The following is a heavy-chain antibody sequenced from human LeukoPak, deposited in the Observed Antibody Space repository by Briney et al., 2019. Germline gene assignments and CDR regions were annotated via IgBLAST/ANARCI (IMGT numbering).Heavy chain of an antibody. Sequence: ASVKVSCKASGGTFSSHAISWVRQAPGQGLEWMGGIIPIFGTANYAQKFQGRVTITADESTSTAYMELSSLRSEDTAVYYCARVPPDYYDSSGYAYYFDYWGQGTLATVSS. CDR2: IIPIFGTA. V-gene: IGHV1-69*13. D-gene: IGHD3-22*01. J-gene: IGHJ4*02. CDR3: ARVPPDYYDSSGYAYYFDY. CDR1: GGTFSSHA.